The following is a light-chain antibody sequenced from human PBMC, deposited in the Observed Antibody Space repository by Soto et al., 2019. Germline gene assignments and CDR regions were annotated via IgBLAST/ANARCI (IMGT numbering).Light chain of an antibody. Sequence: EVGMTQSPGTLSMSPGERATLSCRTSLSVSSGSLSWYQHKPGQSPRLLIYGASNRAPGIPDRFSGSGSGTDFTLTISRLEPEDFAVYYCHQHGNSPFTFGPGTKVDVK. V-gene: IGKV3-20*01. CDR1: LSVSSGS. CDR3: HQHGNSPFT. J-gene: IGKJ3*01. CDR2: GAS.